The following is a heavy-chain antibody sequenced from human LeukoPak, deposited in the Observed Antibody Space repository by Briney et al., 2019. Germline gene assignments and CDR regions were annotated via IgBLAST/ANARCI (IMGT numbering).Heavy chain of an antibody. V-gene: IGHV3-23*01. Sequence: GGSLPLPCVASGFTFSSYAVSWFRQAPGKGLEWVSTVGRSGVDTYYADSVRGRFTISKDSSKNTLQMNSLSAEDTAIYYCVKHSGGVYGNSDYWGQGILVTVSS. CDR3: VKHSGGVYGNSDY. J-gene: IGHJ4*02. CDR1: GFTFSSYA. CDR2: VGRSGVDT. D-gene: IGHD1-1*01.